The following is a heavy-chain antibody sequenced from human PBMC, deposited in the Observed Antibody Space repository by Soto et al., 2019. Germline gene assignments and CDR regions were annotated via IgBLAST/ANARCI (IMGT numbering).Heavy chain of an antibody. CDR1: GYTFTGYY. D-gene: IGHD4-17*01. J-gene: IGHJ4*02. CDR2: INAGNGNT. CDR3: ARGAPTVTFFDY. Sequence: ASVKVSCKASGYTFTGYYMHWVRQAPGQGLEWMGWINAGNGNTKYSQKFQGRVTITRDTSASTAYMELSSLRSEDTAVYYCARGAPTVTFFDYWGQGTLVTVSS. V-gene: IGHV1-3*01.